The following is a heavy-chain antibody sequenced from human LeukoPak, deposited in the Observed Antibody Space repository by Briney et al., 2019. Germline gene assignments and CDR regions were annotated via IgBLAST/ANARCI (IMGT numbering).Heavy chain of an antibody. CDR1: GGSISSHY. J-gene: IGHJ4*02. Sequence: PSETLSLTCTVSGGSISSHYWSWIRQPPGKGLEWIGYIYYSGSTNYNPSLKSRVTISVDTSKNQFSLKLSSVTAADPAVYYCAREFRAAAGTTRDYWGQGTLVTVSS. V-gene: IGHV4-59*11. CDR2: IYYSGST. D-gene: IGHD6-13*01. CDR3: AREFRAAAGTTRDY.